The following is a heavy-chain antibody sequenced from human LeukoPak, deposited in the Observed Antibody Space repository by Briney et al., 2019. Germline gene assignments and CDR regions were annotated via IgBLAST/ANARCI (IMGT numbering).Heavy chain of an antibody. CDR3: AREQYCSGGSCYSHREYYYYYMDV. D-gene: IGHD2-15*01. CDR2: IIPIFGTA. Sequence: ASVKVSCKASGGTFSSYAISWVRQAPGQGLEWMGGIIPIFGTANYAQKFQGRVTITADKSTSTAYMELSSLRSEDTAVYYCAREQYCSGGSCYSHREYYYYYMDVWGKGTTVTVSS. V-gene: IGHV1-69*06. J-gene: IGHJ6*03. CDR1: GGTFSSYA.